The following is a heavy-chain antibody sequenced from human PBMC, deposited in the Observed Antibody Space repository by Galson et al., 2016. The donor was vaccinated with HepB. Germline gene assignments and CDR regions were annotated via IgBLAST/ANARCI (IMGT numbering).Heavy chain of an antibody. CDR1: GFTFSDYY. D-gene: IGHD6-19*01. V-gene: IGHV3-11*06. J-gene: IGHJ4*02. CDR2: ISSNYNYT. CDR3: VKGGGYSSGWYKGAFDY. Sequence: SLRLSCAASGFTFSDYYMSWIRQAPGKGLEWVSYISSNYNYTNYADSVKGRFTISRDNAKNSLYLQMNSLRAEDTAVYYCVKGGGYSSGWYKGAFDYWGQGTLVTVSS.